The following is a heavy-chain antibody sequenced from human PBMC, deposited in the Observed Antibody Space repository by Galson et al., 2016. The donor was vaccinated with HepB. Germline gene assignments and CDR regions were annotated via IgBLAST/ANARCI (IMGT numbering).Heavy chain of an antibody. CDR2: ITHSQVT. Sequence: SETLSLTCAVSGTSFSGYYWSWIRQSSAKGLEWIGQITHSQVTDYNPSLKSRVTISMDRSKDQVFLKLNSVTAADTAVYYCARVQRAGNWFDPWGQGTLVIVSS. V-gene: IGHV4-34*01. CDR3: ARVQRAGNWFDP. CDR1: GTSFSGYY. J-gene: IGHJ5*02. D-gene: IGHD4/OR15-4a*01.